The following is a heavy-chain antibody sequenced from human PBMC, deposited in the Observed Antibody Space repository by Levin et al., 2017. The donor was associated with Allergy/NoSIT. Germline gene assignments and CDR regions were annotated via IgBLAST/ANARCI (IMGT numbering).Heavy chain of an antibody. J-gene: IGHJ5*02. CDR3: AKELVELVVGNWFDP. CDR2: INSAGGT. D-gene: IGHD1-7*01. Sequence: GALRLSCSASGFTVDTYAMTWVRQVPGKGLEWVSTINSAGGTYYADSVRGRFTISRDIFNNTLFLQMNSLRAEDAAIYFCAKELVELVVGNWFDPWGLGTQVTVSS. V-gene: IGHV3-23*01. CDR1: GFTVDTYA.